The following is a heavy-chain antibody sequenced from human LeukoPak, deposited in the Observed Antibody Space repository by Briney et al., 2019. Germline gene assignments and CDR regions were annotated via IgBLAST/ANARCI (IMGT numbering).Heavy chain of an antibody. D-gene: IGHD2-2*01. J-gene: IGHJ5*02. CDR1: GFTSSTYW. CDR2: INSDGSST. V-gene: IGHV3-74*01. CDR3: ARGASTDTGWFDP. Sequence: GGSLRLSCAASGFTSSTYWMHWVRQAPGKGLVWVSRINSDGSSTTYADSVKGRFTISRDNAKNTLFLQMNSLRAEDTAVYYCARGASTDTGWFDPWGQGTLVTVSS.